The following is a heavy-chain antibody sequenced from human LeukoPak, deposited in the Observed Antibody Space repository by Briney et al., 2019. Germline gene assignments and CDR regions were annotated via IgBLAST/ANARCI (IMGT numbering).Heavy chain of an antibody. CDR2: IYTSGST. CDR1: GGSISSYY. CDR3: ARHGGTRITLVEVFYFDY. V-gene: IGHV4-4*07. Sequence: SETLSLTCTVSGGSISSYYWSWIRQPAGKGLEWIGHIYTSGSTNYNPSLKSRVTMSVDTSKNEFSLKLSSVTAADTAVYYCARHGGTRITLVEVFYFDYWGQGTPVTVSS. J-gene: IGHJ4*02. D-gene: IGHD4-11*01.